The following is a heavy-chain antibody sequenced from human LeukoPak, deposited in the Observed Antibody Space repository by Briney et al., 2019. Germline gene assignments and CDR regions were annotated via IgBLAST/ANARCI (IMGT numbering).Heavy chain of an antibody. J-gene: IGHJ4*02. V-gene: IGHV3-20*04. Sequence: GGSLRLYCAASGFTFDDYGMSWVRQAPGKGLEWVSGINWNGGRTGYADSVKGRFTISRDNAKNSLYLQMNSLRAEDTALYYCARDSSGIAVGGTGDYWGQGTLVTVSS. CDR2: INWNGGRT. D-gene: IGHD6-19*01. CDR1: GFTFDDYG. CDR3: ARDSSGIAVGGTGDY.